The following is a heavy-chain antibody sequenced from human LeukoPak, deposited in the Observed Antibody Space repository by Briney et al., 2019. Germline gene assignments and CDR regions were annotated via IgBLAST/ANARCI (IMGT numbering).Heavy chain of an antibody. J-gene: IGHJ6*02. D-gene: IGHD2-2*01. V-gene: IGHV3-30*04. CDR3: ARAETRYCSSTSCYGYGMDV. Sequence: GGSLRLSCAASGFTFSSYAMHWVRQAPGKGLEWVAVISYDGSNKYYADSVKGRFTISRDNSKNTLYLQMSSLRAEDTAVYYCARAETRYCSSTSCYGYGMDVWGQGTTVTVSS. CDR2: ISYDGSNK. CDR1: GFTFSSYA.